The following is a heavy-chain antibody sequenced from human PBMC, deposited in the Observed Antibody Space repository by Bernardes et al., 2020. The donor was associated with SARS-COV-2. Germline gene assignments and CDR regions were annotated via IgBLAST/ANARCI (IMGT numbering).Heavy chain of an antibody. CDR1: GFTFSSYC. Sequence: SLRLSCAASGFTFSSYCMHWVRPAPGKGLEWVAVIWYDGSNKYYADSVKGRFTISRDNSKNTLYLQMNSLRAEDTAVYYCARAWAYYYGSGSYSYYFDYWGQGTLVTVSS. CDR2: IWYDGSNK. J-gene: IGHJ4*02. D-gene: IGHD3-10*01. CDR3: ARAWAYYYGSGSYSYYFDY. V-gene: IGHV3-33*01.